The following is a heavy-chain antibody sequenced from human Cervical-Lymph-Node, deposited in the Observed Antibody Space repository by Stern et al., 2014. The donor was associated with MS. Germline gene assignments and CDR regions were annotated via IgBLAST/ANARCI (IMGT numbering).Heavy chain of an antibody. D-gene: IGHD3-3*01. Sequence: EAQLVESGGALVQPGRSLRLSCLASGFTLDDCAMYWVRHVPGKGLERVSGICWNGGSVTYSGSVKGRFTFSRDNAKNSLYLQMNSLRAEDTALYYCVKGGLKRSGYYYSDMDLWGRGTAVIVSS. J-gene: IGHJ6*02. V-gene: IGHV3-9*01. CDR3: VKGGLKRSGYYYSDMDL. CDR1: GFTLDDCA. CDR2: ICWNGGSV.